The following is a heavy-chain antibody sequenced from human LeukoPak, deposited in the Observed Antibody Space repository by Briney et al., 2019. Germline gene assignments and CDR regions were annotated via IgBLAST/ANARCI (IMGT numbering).Heavy chain of an antibody. J-gene: IGHJ5*02. Sequence: SETLSLTCTVSGGSISGYYWSWIRQPPGKGLEWIGCMYYSGSTNYNPSLKSRVTISIDTSKNQFSLKLSSVTPADTAVYYCARGGNYWPQWWFDPWGRGTLVTVSS. CDR3: ARGGNYWPQWWFDP. CDR1: GGSISGYY. CDR2: MYYSGST. V-gene: IGHV4-59*01. D-gene: IGHD1-26*01.